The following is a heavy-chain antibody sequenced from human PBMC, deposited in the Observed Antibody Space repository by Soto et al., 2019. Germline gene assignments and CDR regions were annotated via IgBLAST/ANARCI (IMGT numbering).Heavy chain of an antibody. Sequence: EVQLVESGGGLVQPGGSLRLSCAASGFTVSSNYMSWVRQAPWKGLEWVSVIYSGGSTYYADSVKGRFTISRDNSKNTLYLQMNSLRAEDPAVYYCARDRCSGGSCYDYWGQGTLVTVSS. CDR1: GFTVSSNY. CDR3: ARDRCSGGSCYDY. J-gene: IGHJ4*02. CDR2: IYSGGST. V-gene: IGHV3-66*01. D-gene: IGHD2-15*01.